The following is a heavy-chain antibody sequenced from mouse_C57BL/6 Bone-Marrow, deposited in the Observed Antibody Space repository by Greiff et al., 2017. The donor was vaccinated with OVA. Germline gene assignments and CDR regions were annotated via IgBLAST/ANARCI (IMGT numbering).Heavy chain of an antibody. CDR1: GFPITSGYY. J-gene: IGHJ1*03. CDR3: AGVNWDEDWYCDV. V-gene: IGHV12-3*01. CDR2: ITHSGET. D-gene: IGHD4-1*01. Sequence: VKVVESGPGLVKPSQSLFLTCSITGFPITSGYYWIWIRQSPGKPLEWMGYITHSGETFYNPSLQSPISITRETSKNQFFLQLNSVTTEDTAMYYCAGVNWDEDWYCDVWGTGTTVTVSS.